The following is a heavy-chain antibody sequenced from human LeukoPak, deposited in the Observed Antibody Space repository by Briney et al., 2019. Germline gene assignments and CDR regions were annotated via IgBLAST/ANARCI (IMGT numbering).Heavy chain of an antibody. CDR1: GGSISSGDYY. J-gene: IGHJ6*02. D-gene: IGHD3-10*01. CDR2: IYYSGST. V-gene: IGHV4-30-4*01. CDR3: ARERDGRGFGDGAPSYYYYGMDV. Sequence: NPSQTLSLTCTVSGGSISSGDYYWSWVRQPPGKGLEWIGYIYYSGSTYYNPSLKSRVTISVDTSKNQFSLKLSSVTAADTAVYYCARERDGRGFGDGAPSYYYYGMDVWGQGTTVTVSS.